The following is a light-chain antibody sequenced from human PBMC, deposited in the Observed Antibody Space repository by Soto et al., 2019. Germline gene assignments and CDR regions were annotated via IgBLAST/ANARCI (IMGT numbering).Light chain of an antibody. CDR2: GNG. Sequence: SRRKSGAGHDVHWYQQLPGTAPKLLIYGNGNRPSGVPERFSGSKSGTSASLAITGLQAEDEADYYCQSYDSSLSGSEVFGTGTKVTVL. CDR1: RRKSGAGHD. J-gene: IGLJ1*01. CDR3: QSYDSSLSGSEV. V-gene: IGLV1-40*01.